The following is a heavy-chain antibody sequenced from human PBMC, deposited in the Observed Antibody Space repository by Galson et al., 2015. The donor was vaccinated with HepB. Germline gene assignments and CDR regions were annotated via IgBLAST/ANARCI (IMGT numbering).Heavy chain of an antibody. D-gene: IGHD3-10*01. J-gene: IGHJ6*02. CDR3: ARNVWFGGAYYGMDV. V-gene: IGHV2-70*04. CDR1: GFSLSTSGMR. Sequence: PALVKPTQTLTLTCTFSGFSLSTSGMRVSWIRQPPGKALEWLARIDWDDDKFYSTSLKTRLTISKDTSKNQVVLTMTNMDPVDTATYYCARNVWFGGAYYGMDVWGQGTTVTVSS. CDR2: IDWDDDK.